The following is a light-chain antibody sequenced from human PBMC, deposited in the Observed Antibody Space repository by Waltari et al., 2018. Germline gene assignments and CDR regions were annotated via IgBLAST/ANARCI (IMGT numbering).Light chain of an antibody. CDR2: GAS. CDR3: QQYGSSPRYT. V-gene: IGKV3-20*01. Sequence: EIVLTQSPGTLSLSPGERATPSCRASQSVSSSYLAWYQQKPGQAPRLLIYGASSRATGIPDRFSGSGSGTDFTLTISGLEPEDFAVYYCQQYGSSPRYTFGQGTKLEIK. CDR1: QSVSSSY. J-gene: IGKJ2*01.